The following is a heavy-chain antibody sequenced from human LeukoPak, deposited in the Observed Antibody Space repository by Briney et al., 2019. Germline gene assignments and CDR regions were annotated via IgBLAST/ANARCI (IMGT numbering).Heavy chain of an antibody. Sequence: SETLSLTCTVSGGSISSYYWSWVRQPPGKGLECIGYIYYSGSTNYNPSLKSRVTISVDTSKNQFSLKLSSVTAADTAVYYCARWPSGADAFDIWGQGTMVTVSS. D-gene: IGHD4-17*01. CDR1: GGSISSYY. J-gene: IGHJ3*02. V-gene: IGHV4-59*01. CDR3: ARWPSGADAFDI. CDR2: IYYSGST.